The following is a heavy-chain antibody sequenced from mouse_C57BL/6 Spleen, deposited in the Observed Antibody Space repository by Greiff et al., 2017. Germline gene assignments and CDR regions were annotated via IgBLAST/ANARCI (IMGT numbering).Heavy chain of an antibody. D-gene: IGHD1-1*01. J-gene: IGHJ3*01. CDR1: GYTFTSYW. V-gene: IGHV1-64*01. CDR3: ARESLLLHVFAY. Sequence: VQLQQPGAELVKPGASVKLSCKASGYTFTSYWMHWVKQRPGQGLEWIGMIHPNSGSTNYNEKFKSKATLTVDKSSSTAYMQLSSLTSEDSEVYYCARESLLLHVFAYWGQGTLVTVSA. CDR2: IHPNSGST.